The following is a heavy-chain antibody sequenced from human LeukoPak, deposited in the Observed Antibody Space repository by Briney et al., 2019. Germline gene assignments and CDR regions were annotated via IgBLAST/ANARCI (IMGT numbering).Heavy chain of an antibody. CDR1: EFTFSGYS. CDR2: ISSSSSYI. CDR3: AREIAAAGPYYYYGMDV. D-gene: IGHD6-13*01. Sequence: GGSLRLSSAASEFTFSGYSMNWVRQAPGKGLEWVSSISSSSSYIYYADSVKGRFTISRDNAKNSLYLQMNSLRAEDTAVYYCAREIAAAGPYYYYGMDVWGQGTTVTVSS. J-gene: IGHJ6*02. V-gene: IGHV3-21*01.